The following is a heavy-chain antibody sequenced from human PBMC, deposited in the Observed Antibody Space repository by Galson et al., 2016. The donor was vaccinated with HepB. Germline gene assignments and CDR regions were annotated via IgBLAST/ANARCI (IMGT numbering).Heavy chain of an antibody. J-gene: IGHJ4*02. Sequence: SLRLSCAASGFTFSSYEMNWVRQAPGKGLEWVAVISYDGDTKYHADSVKGRFTISRDNSKNTLYLQMHRLRFEDTAVYYCASDPRQWQRGYNYGFEYWGQGTLVSVSS. V-gene: IGHV3-30*03. D-gene: IGHD5-18*01. CDR2: ISYDGDTK. CDR3: ASDPRQWQRGYNYGFEY. CDR1: GFTFSSYE.